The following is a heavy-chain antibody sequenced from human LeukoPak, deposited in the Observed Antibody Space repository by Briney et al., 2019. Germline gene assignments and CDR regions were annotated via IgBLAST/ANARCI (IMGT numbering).Heavy chain of an antibody. Sequence: GGSLRLSCAASGFTFSNYAMSSVRQAPGKGLESVSTISGSGGSSYYADSVKGQFTISRDNSKNTLYLQMDSLRAEDTAVYYCAKDPWSRADSTSCYDSWGLGTLVTVSS. D-gene: IGHD2-2*01. V-gene: IGHV3-23*01. CDR1: GFTFSNYA. CDR2: ISGSGGSS. CDR3: AKDPWSRADSTSCYDS. J-gene: IGHJ4*02.